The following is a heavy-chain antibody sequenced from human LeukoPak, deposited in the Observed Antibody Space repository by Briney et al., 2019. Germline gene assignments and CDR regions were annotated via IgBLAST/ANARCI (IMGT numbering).Heavy chain of an antibody. CDR1: GGYISSYY. CDR3: ARDLLGYCSSTSCYSPLWFDP. Sequence: SETLSLTCTVSGGYISSYYWSWLRQPPGKGLEWIGYIYYSGSTNYNPSLKSRVTISVDTSKNQFSLKLSSVTAADTAVYYCARDLLGYCSSTSCYSPLWFDPWGQGTLVTVSS. CDR2: IYYSGST. V-gene: IGHV4-59*01. J-gene: IGHJ5*02. D-gene: IGHD2-2*02.